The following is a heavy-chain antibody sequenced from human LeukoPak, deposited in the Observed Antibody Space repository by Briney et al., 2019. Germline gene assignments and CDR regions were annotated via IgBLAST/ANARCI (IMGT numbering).Heavy chain of an antibody. V-gene: IGHV3-23*01. J-gene: IGHJ4*02. Sequence: GGSLRLSCAASGFTFSSHAMSWVRRAPGRGLEWVSAIRGDGATMFYADSVKGRITVSRDNSKNTLYLQMNSLRVDDTAVYHCARDQFRDYFRGADYWGQGTLVTVSS. D-gene: IGHD3-16*01. CDR1: GFTFSSHA. CDR3: ARDQFRDYFRGADY. CDR2: IRGDGATM.